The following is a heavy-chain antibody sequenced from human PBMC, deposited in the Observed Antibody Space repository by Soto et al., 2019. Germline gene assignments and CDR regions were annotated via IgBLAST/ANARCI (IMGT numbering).Heavy chain of an antibody. CDR1: GFTFSSYS. D-gene: IGHD3-10*01. J-gene: IGHJ4*02. CDR3: ARDLRSSPYYFDY. CDR2: ISSSSSYI. Sequence: GGSLRLSCAASGFTFSSYSMNWVRQAPGKGLEWVSSISSSSSYIYYADSVKGRFTISRDNAKNSLYLQMNSLRAEDTAVYYCARDLRSSPYYFDYWGQGTLVTVSS. V-gene: IGHV3-21*01.